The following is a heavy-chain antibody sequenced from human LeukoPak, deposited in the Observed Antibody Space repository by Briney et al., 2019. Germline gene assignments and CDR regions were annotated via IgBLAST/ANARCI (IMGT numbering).Heavy chain of an antibody. J-gene: IGHJ4*02. CDR3: AKEGIKESPREFDY. V-gene: IGHV3-23*01. CDR1: GFTFSNYG. Sequence: GGSLRLSCAASGFTFSNYGMNWVRQAPGKGREWVSVISGNSDTTYYADSVKGRFTISRDNSKNTLYLQMNSLRVEDTAVYYCAKEGIKESPREFDYWGQGSLVTVSS. CDR2: ISGNSDTT. D-gene: IGHD1-26*01.